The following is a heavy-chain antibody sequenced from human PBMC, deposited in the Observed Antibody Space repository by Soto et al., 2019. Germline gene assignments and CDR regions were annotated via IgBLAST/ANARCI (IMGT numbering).Heavy chain of an antibody. J-gene: IGHJ6*02. CDR2: IYYSGST. V-gene: IGHV4-39*01. CDR1: GGSISSSSYY. CDR3: ARLPGVVIMTNYYYYGMDV. D-gene: IGHD3-3*01. Sequence: QLQLQESGPGLVKPSETLSLTCTVSGGSISSSSYYWGWIRQPPGKGLEWIGSIYYSGSTYYNPSLKSRVTISVDTSKNQFSLKLSSVTAADTAVYYCARLPGVVIMTNYYYYGMDVWGQGTTVTVSS.